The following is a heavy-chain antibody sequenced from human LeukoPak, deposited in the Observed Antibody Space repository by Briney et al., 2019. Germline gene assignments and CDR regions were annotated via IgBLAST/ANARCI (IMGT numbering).Heavy chain of an antibody. CDR3: GRVSSSTWYSTYYYFFYMDF. D-gene: IGHD4-11*01. J-gene: IGHJ6*03. CDR1: DDSITMYY. CDR2: VDHTGST. V-gene: IGHV4-59*01. Sequence: PSETLSLTCTVSDDSITMYYWTWIRQPPGKGLEWIGCVDHTGSTKFNPSLNGRVSISRDTSNNFFSLRLRSVTAADTAVYSRGRVSSSTWYSTYYYFFYMDFWGKGTTVTVSS.